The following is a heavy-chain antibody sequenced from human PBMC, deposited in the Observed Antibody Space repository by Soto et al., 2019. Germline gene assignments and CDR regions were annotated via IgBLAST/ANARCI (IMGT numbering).Heavy chain of an antibody. D-gene: IGHD6-19*01. CDR1: GFTFNNYN. CDR2: ISSSTI. J-gene: IGHJ5*02. CDR3: AREGSDWYNWFDP. V-gene: IGHV3-48*01. Sequence: EVQLVESGGGLVQPGGSLRPSVPPSGFTFNNYNMNWVRQAPGKGLEWVSYISSSTIYYADSVKGRFTISRDNAKNSLYLQMNSLRAEDTAVYYCAREGSDWYNWFDPWGQGTLVTVSS.